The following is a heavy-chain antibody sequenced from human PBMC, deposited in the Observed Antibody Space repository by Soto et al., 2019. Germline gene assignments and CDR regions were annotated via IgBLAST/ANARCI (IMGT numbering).Heavy chain of an antibody. CDR2: INHSGST. J-gene: IGHJ6*01. V-gene: IGHV4-34*01. Sequence: PETLPLTCAVYGGSFCRDYCSCIRQPPGKGLEWIGEINHSGSTNYNPSLKSRVTISVDTSKNQFSLKLSSVTAADTAVYYCARATIGSSSWPYYYYYGMDVWGQGTTVS. D-gene: IGHD6-13*01. CDR3: ARATIGSSSWPYYYYYGMDV. CDR1: GGSFCRDY.